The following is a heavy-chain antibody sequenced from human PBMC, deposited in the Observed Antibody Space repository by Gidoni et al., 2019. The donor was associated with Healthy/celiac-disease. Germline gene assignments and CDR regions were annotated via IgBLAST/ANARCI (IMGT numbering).Heavy chain of an antibody. J-gene: IGHJ6*02. V-gene: IGHV3-9*01. CDR2: ISWNSGSR. CDR3: AKDIYDILTGEQDV. D-gene: IGHD3-9*01. CDR1: GFTFDDYA. Sequence: EVQLVESGGVLVQPGRSLRFSCAASGFTFDDYALTWVRQATGKGLECVSGISWNSGSRGYADSVKGRFTNTRDNAKNSLYLQMNSLRAEDTALYYCAKDIYDILTGEQDVWGQGTTVTVSS.